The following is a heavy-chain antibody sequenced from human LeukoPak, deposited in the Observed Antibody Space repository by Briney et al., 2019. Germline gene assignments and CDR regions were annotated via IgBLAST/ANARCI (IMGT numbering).Heavy chain of an antibody. J-gene: IGHJ4*02. V-gene: IGHV1-69*05. CDR3: VRKAGDCGGGSCYSIDY. CDR1: GGTFSSEA. CDR2: IIPIFGTA. Sequence: ASVKVSCKASGGTFSSEAISWVRQAPGQGLEWMGGIIPIFGTANYAQKFQGRVTITTDESTSTAYMEVSSLRSEDTAVYYCVRKAGDCGGGSCYSIDYWGQGTLVTVSS. D-gene: IGHD2-15*01.